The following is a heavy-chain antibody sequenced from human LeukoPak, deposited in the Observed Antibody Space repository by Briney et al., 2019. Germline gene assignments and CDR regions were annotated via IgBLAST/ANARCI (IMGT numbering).Heavy chain of an antibody. CDR2: IWYDGSNK. D-gene: IGHD6-13*01. J-gene: IGHJ4*02. CDR3: AREVHGSSWPPLDY. CDR1: GFTFSSYG. Sequence: PGGSLRLSCAASGFTFSSYGMHWVRQAPSKGLEWGAVIWYDGSNKYYADSVKGRFTISRDNSKNTLYLQMNSLRAEDTAVYYCAREVHGSSWPPLDYWGQGTLVTVTS. V-gene: IGHV3-33*01.